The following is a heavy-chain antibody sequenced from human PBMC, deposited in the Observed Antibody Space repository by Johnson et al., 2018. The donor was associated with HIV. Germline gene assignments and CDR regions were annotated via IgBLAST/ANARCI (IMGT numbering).Heavy chain of an antibody. CDR2: INSDGSST. Sequence: EQLVESGGGLVQPGGSLRLSCAASGFTFSNYWMHWVRQAPGKGLVWVSRINSDGSSTTYADSVKGRFTISRDNAKNTLYLQMNSLRAEDTAVYYCARDTGVNIPGAFDIWGQGTMVTVSS. V-gene: IGHV3-74*01. CDR1: GFTFSNYW. D-gene: IGHD7-27*01. J-gene: IGHJ3*02. CDR3: ARDTGVNIPGAFDI.